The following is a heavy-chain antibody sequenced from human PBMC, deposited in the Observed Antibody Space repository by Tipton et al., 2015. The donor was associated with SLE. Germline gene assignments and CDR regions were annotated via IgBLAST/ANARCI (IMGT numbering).Heavy chain of an antibody. V-gene: IGHV4-39*01. CDR3: ARSYSSTWLLFDH. D-gene: IGHD6-13*01. Sequence: LSLTCTVSGGSISSSSYYWGWIRQPPGKGLEWIGSIYYSGSTYYNPSLKSRVTISVDTSKNQFSLKLSSVTAADTAVYYCARSYSSTWLLFDHWGQGTLVTVSS. J-gene: IGHJ4*02. CDR1: GGSISSSSYY. CDR2: IYYSGST.